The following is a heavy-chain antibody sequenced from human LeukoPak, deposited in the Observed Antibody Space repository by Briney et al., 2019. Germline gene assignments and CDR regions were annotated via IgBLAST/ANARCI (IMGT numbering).Heavy chain of an antibody. D-gene: IGHD2/OR15-2a*01. J-gene: IGHJ5*02. CDR2: IYYSGSI. CDR1: GGSISTYY. Sequence: SETLSLTCTVSGGSISTYYWSWIRQTPEKGLEWIGHIYYSGSISYNPSLKSRATISVDTSRNQFSLRLSSVTAADTAVYYCARYTTTSVPNWFGPWGQGTLVTVSS. CDR3: ARYTTTSVPNWFGP. V-gene: IGHV4-59*08.